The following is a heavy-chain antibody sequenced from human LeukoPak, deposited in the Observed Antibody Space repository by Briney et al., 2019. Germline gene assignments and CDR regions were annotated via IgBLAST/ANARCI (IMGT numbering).Heavy chain of an antibody. D-gene: IGHD1-1*01. CDR1: GYTFTGYS. CDR2: INPDSGAT. J-gene: IGHJ5*02. Sequence: ASVKVSCKASGYTFTGYSMHWVRQPPGQGLEWMAWINPDSGATKYAQKFQGRVTMTRDTSISTAYMELTRLTSDDTAVYYCARSRYNWNANWFDPWGQGSLVSVSS. V-gene: IGHV1-2*02. CDR3: ARSRYNWNANWFDP.